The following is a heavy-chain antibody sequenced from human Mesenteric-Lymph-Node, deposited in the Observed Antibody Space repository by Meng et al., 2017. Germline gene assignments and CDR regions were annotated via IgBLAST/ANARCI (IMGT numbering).Heavy chain of an antibody. CDR3: VVGGRYLEWWWFDP. J-gene: IGHJ5*02. D-gene: IGHD3-3*01. Sequence: QVGWVQSGAEVKRPGASVKVSCKVSGFNLKSYGFSWVRQAPGQRFEWMGWVSDYNGDASYAQNFQGRVTMTTDTSTNTVYMELRSLSSDDTAVYYCVVGGRYLEWWWFDPWGQGTLVTVSS. CDR1: GFNLKSYG. V-gene: IGHV1-18*01. CDR2: VSDYNGDA.